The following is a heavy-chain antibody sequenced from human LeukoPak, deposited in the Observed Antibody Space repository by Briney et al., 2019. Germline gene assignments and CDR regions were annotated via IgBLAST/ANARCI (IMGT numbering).Heavy chain of an antibody. D-gene: IGHD6-13*01. CDR1: GFTFSSYA. CDR2: ISGSGSST. V-gene: IGHV3-23*01. J-gene: IGHJ4*02. Sequence: GGSLRLSCAASGFTFSSYAMSWVRQAPGKGLEWVSAISGSGSSTYYADSVKGRFTISRDNSKNTLSLQMNSLRAEDTAVYYCAKVGSSSQASPLYWGQGTLVTVSS. CDR3: AKVGSSSQASPLY.